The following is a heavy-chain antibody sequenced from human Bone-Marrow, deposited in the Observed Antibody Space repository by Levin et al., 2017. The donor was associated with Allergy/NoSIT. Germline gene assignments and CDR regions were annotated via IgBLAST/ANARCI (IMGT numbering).Heavy chain of an antibody. CDR3: ARLVTYYYDRSGLSGHYHYGLDV. Sequence: ASETLSLTCAVYGESFSGHYWTWIRQAPGKGLEWIGEVTHSGTFNNNPSLKSRVTISADTSKNQVSLRLRSVTAADTAVYYCARLVTYYYDRSGLSGHYHYGLDVWGHGTTVTISS. J-gene: IGHJ6*02. D-gene: IGHD3-22*01. V-gene: IGHV4-34*01. CDR2: VTHSGTF. CDR1: GESFSGHY.